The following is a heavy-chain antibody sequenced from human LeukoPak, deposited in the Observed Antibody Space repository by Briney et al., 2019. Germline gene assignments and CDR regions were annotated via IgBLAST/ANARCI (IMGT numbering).Heavy chain of an antibody. D-gene: IGHD6-13*01. J-gene: IGHJ6*03. CDR1: GYTFTSYA. CDR3: ARDPRYSSSWDYYYYYYMDV. V-gene: IGHV7-4-1*02. CDR2: INTNTGNP. Sequence: ASVRVSCKASGYTFTSYAMNWVRQAPGQGLEWMGWINTNTGNPTYAQGFTGRFVFSLDTSVSTAYLQISSLKAEDTAVYYCARDPRYSSSWDYYYYYYMDVWGKGTTVTVSS.